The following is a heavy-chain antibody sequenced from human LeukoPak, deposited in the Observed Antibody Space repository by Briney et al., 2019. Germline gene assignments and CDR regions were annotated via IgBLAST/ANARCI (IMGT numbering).Heavy chain of an antibody. D-gene: IGHD3-3*01. J-gene: IGHJ4*02. V-gene: IGHV3-23*01. CDR2: ISGSGGST. CDR3: ARNHRGLRREGVVDY. CDR1: GFTFSSYA. Sequence: PGGSLRLSCAASGFTFSSYAMSWVRQAPGKGLEWVSAISGSGGSTYYADSVKGRFTISRDNSKNTLYLQMNSLRAEDTAVYYCARNHRGLRREGVVDYWGQGTLVTVSS.